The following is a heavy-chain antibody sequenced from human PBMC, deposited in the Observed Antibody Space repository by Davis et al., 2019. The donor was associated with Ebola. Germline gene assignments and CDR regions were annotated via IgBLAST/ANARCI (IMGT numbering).Heavy chain of an antibody. J-gene: IGHJ4*02. Sequence: GGSLRLSCAASGFTVSSNYMSWVRQAPGKGLQWVALISYDGSDKYYADSVKGRFTIFRDNSKNSLYLQMNSLRAEDTAFYYCAKDQGPVYCSGDSCHPYWGQGTLVTVSS. V-gene: IGHV3-30*18. CDR3: AKDQGPVYCSGDSCHPY. CDR1: GFTVSSNY. CDR2: ISYDGSDK. D-gene: IGHD2-15*01.